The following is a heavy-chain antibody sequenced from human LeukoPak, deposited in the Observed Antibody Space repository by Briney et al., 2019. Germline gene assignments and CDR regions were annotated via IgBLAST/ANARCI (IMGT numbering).Heavy chain of an antibody. D-gene: IGHD2-21*02. J-gene: IGHJ4*02. Sequence: GGSLRLSCAASGFTFSSYSMNWVRQAPGKGLEWVSSISSSSSYIYYADSVKGRFTISRDNAKNSLYLQMNSLRAEDTAVYYCARDIGSSIVVVTAIFDYWGQGTLVTVSS. CDR1: GFTFSSYS. CDR3: ARDIGSSIVVVTAIFDY. CDR2: ISSSSSYI. V-gene: IGHV3-21*01.